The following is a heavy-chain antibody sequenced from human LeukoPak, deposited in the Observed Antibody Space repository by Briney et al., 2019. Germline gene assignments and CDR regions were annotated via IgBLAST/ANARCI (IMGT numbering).Heavy chain of an antibody. Sequence: ASVKVSCKASGNTFTAYYIHWVRQAPGQGLEWMGWINPNTGGTKYAQNFQGRVTMTRDTSISTVYMELTRLRSDDTAVYFCARSVDRYWGQGPLVTVSS. V-gene: IGHV1-2*02. CDR2: INPNTGGT. J-gene: IGHJ4*02. CDR1: GNTFTAYY. D-gene: IGHD6-19*01. CDR3: ARSVDRY.